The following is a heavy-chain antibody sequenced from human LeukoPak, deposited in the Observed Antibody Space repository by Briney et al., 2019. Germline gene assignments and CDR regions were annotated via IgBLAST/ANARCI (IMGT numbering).Heavy chain of an antibody. CDR2: IIPIFGTA. D-gene: IGHD5-18*01. J-gene: IGHJ4*02. CDR3: ARAGTAMDPFDY. Sequence: GSSVKVSCKASGGTFSSYAISWVRQAPGQGLKWMGGIIPIFGTANYAQKFQGRVTITADESTSTAYMELSSLRSEDTAVYYCARAGTAMDPFDYWGQGTLVTVSS. CDR1: GGTFSSYA. V-gene: IGHV1-69*01.